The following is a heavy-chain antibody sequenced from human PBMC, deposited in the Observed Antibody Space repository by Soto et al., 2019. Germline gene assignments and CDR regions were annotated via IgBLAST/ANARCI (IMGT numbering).Heavy chain of an antibody. V-gene: IGHV1-3*01. J-gene: IGHJ4*02. CDR1: GYTFTSYA. CDR2: INAGNGNT. CDR3: ARGASSGSYSDY. D-gene: IGHD3-10*01. Sequence: QVQLVQSGAEVKKPGASVKVSCKASGYTFTSYAMHWVRQAPGQRLEWMGWINAGNGNTKYSQKFQGRVTITRDTSASTAYMELSSLRSEDTAVYYWARGASSGSYSDYWGQGTLVTVSS.